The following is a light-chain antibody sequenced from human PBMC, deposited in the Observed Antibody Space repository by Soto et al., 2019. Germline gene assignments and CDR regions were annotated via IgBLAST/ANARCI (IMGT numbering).Light chain of an antibody. J-gene: IGKJ4*01. V-gene: IGKV1-5*03. CDR3: QQYNSYSPLT. CDR2: KAS. Sequence: DVQMTQSPSTLSASVGDRVTITCRASQTITNRLAWYQQKAGKAPKLLIYKASSLETGVPSRFSGSGSETEFTLTISSLQPDDFATYYCQQYNSYSPLTFGGGTKVEI. CDR1: QTITNR.